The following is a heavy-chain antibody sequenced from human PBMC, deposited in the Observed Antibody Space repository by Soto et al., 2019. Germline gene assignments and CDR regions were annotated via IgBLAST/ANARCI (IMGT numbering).Heavy chain of an antibody. Sequence: PGGSLRLSCAASGFTFSSYSMNWVRQAPGKGLEWVSYISSSSSTIYYADSVRGRFTISRDNAKNSLYLQMNSLRDEDTAVYYCARVADWVYYFDYWGQGTLVTV. CDR3: ARVADWVYYFDY. CDR2: ISSSSSTI. CDR1: GFTFSSYS. D-gene: IGHD2-15*01. V-gene: IGHV3-48*02. J-gene: IGHJ4*01.